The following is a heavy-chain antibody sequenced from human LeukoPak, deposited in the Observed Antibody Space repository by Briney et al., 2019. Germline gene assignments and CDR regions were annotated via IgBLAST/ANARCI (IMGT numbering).Heavy chain of an antibody. V-gene: IGHV3-53*01. CDR2: IYSGGST. CDR3: VRGGTGYGNFDY. J-gene: IGHJ4*02. D-gene: IGHD3/OR15-3a*01. CDR1: GFTVSSNY. Sequence: PGGSLRLSCAASGFTVSSNYMSWVRQAPGKGLEWVSVIYSGGSTYYADSVKGRFTISRDNAKNTLYLQLNSLRAEDTAVYYCVRGGTGYGNFDYWGQGTLVTVSS.